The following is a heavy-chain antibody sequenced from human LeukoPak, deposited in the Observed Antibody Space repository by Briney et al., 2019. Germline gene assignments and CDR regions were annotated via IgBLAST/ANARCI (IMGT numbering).Heavy chain of an antibody. CDR3: AKWAQYNWNGPPYFDY. V-gene: IGHV3-30*18. CDR1: GFTFSSYG. J-gene: IGHJ4*02. D-gene: IGHD1-1*01. CDR2: ISYDGSNK. Sequence: PGGSLRLSCAASGFTFSSYGMHWVRQAPGKGLEWVAVISYDGSNKYYADSVKGRFTISRDNSKNTLYLQMNSLRAEDTAVYYCAKWAQYNWNGPPYFDYWGQGTLVTVSS.